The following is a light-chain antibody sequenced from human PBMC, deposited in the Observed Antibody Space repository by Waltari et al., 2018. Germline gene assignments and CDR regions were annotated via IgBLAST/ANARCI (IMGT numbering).Light chain of an antibody. CDR1: QSLVHSYGNTS. J-gene: IGKJ1*01. Sequence: DVVMPQSPLSLPVTLGQPASISCRSSQSLVHSYGNTSLNWFQPRPGQSPRRLIYKISRRESGVPDRFSGSGSGTDFTLKISRVEAEDIGVYYCMQGTHWPRTFGQGSKVEI. CDR2: KIS. CDR3: MQGTHWPRT. V-gene: IGKV2-30*02.